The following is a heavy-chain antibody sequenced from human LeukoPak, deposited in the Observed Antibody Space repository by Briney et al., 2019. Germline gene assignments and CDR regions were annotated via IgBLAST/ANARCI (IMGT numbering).Heavy chain of an antibody. CDR2: ISYDGSNK. D-gene: IGHD4-17*01. V-gene: IGHV3-30-3*01. CDR1: GFTFSSYA. J-gene: IGHJ4*02. CDR3: ARDLSPYGDLTIFDY. Sequence: GGSLRLSCAASGFTFSSYAMHWVRQAPGKGLEWVAVISYDGSNKYYADSVKGRFTISRDNSKNTLYLQMNSLRAEDTAVYYCARDLSPYGDLTIFDYWGQGTLVTVSS.